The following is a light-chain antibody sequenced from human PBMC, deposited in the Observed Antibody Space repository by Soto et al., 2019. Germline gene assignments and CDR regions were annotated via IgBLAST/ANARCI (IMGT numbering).Light chain of an antibody. J-gene: IGKJ4*01. V-gene: IGKV3-11*01. CDR1: QSVSSS. CDR3: QHRSNWPLT. CDR2: DAS. Sequence: DIVLTQSPATRSLSPGERATLSCRASQSVSSSLAWYQQKPGQTPRLLIYDASNRATGIPDRFNGSGSGTDFTHTVSSLEPEDFAVYYCQHRSNWPLTFGGGTKVEIK.